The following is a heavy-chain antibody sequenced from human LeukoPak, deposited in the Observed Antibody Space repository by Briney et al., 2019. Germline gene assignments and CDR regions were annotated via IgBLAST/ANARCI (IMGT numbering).Heavy chain of an antibody. V-gene: IGHV4-59*01. D-gene: IGHD6-13*01. Sequence: SETLSLTCTVSGGSLSSYYWSWLRQPPGKGLEWVGYIYYSGTTNYNPSLKSRVTISVDTSKNQCSLRLSSVTAADTAAYYRARGVYLAAAQYGYWGQGTLVTVSS. CDR3: ARGVYLAAAQYGY. CDR2: IYYSGTT. J-gene: IGHJ4*02. CDR1: GGSLSSYY.